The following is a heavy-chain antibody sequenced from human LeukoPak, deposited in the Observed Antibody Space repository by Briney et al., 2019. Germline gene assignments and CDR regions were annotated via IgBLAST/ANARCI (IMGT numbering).Heavy chain of an antibody. CDR2: IYYSWST. CDR1: GGSISSSSYY. Sequence: SETLSLTCTVSGGSISSSSYYWGWSRQPPGKGLEWIGSIYYSWSTYYNPSLKSRVTISVDTSKNKFSLKLSSVTAADTAVYYCASHPYCSGGSCYQRAFQHWGQGTLVTVSS. CDR3: ASHPYCSGGSCYQRAFQH. D-gene: IGHD2-15*01. V-gene: IGHV4-39*01. J-gene: IGHJ1*01.